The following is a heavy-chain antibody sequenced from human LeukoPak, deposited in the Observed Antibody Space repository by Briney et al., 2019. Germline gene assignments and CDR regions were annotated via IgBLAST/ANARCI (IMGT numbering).Heavy chain of an antibody. V-gene: IGHV3-48*01. CDR3: ARAGLGYSSSWYLDY. J-gene: IGHJ4*02. Sequence: GGSLRLSCAASGFTFSSYSINWVRQAPGKGLEWVSYIDSSSSTIYYADSVRGRFTISRDNAKNSLYLQMNSLRAEDTAVYYCARAGLGYSSSWYLDYWGQGTLVTVSS. CDR2: IDSSSSTI. D-gene: IGHD6-13*01. CDR1: GFTFSSYS.